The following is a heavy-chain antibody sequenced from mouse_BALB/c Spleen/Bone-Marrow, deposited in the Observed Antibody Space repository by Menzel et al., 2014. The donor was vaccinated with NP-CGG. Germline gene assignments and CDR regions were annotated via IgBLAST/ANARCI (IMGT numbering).Heavy chain of an antibody. CDR2: INPYNGGT. V-gene: IGHV1-18*01. D-gene: IGHD6-1*01. J-gene: IGHJ2*01. Sequence: VQLKQSGPELVKPGASMKISCKASGFSFTGYTMNWVKQSHGKNLEWIGLINPYNGGTSYNLKFKGKATLTVDKSFSTAYMKLRSLTSEDSAVYYCAIADYYFDYWGQGTTLTVSS. CDR1: GFSFTGYT. CDR3: AIADYYFDY.